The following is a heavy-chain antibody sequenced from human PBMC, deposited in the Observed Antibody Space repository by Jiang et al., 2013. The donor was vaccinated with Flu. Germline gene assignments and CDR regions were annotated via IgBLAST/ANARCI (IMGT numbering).Heavy chain of an antibody. CDR1: GYTFTGYY. D-gene: IGHD6-13*01. Sequence: QLVESGAEVKKPGASVKVSCKASGYTFTGYYMHWVRQAPGQGLEWMGWINPNSGGTNYAQKFQGWVTMTRDTSISTAYMELSRLRSDDTAVYYCARGYSSSWSDYYYGMDVGGQGTTVTVSS. CDR2: INPNSGGT. J-gene: IGHJ6*02. CDR3: ARGYSSSWSDYYYGMDV. V-gene: IGHV1-2*04.